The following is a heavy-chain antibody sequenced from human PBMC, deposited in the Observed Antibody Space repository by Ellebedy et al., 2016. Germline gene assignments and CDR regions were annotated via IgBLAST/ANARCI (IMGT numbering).Heavy chain of an antibody. J-gene: IGHJ4*02. CDR2: IKEDGSNK. CDR3: ARGVTD. CDR1: GFTFSTYW. Sequence: GGSLRLSCAASGFTFSTYWMYWVRQAPGKGLEWVASIKEDGSNKHYVDSVKGRFTISRDNAKNSLYLQMNGLRVEDTAIYYCARGVTDWGQGTLVTVSS. D-gene: IGHD4-23*01. V-gene: IGHV3-7*01.